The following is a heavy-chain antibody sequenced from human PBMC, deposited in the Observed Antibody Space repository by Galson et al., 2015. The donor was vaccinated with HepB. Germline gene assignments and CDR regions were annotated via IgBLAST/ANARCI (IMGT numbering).Heavy chain of an antibody. CDR1: GGSISSYY. V-gene: IGHV4-59*01. CDR2: IYYSGST. D-gene: IGHD3-22*01. Sequence: LSLTCTVSGGSISSYYWSWIRQPPGKGLEWIGYIYYSGSTNYNPSLKSRVTISVDTSKNQFSLKLSSVTAADTAVYYCARGHSSGWTDYWGQGTLVTVSS. CDR3: ARGHSSGWTDY. J-gene: IGHJ4*02.